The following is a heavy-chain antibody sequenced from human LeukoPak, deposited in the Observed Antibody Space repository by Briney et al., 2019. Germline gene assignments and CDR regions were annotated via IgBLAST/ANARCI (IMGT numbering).Heavy chain of an antibody. J-gene: IGHJ3*02. CDR3: ARDIVGATRSYDAFDI. CDR2: IIPMFRTA. Sequence: SVKVSCKASGGIFNSMALSWVRQAPGQGLEWVGGIIPMFRTANYAQKFQGRVTITTDESTSTAYMELSSLRSEDTAVYYCARDIVGATRSYDAFDIWGQGTMVTVSS. V-gene: IGHV1-69*05. D-gene: IGHD1-26*01. CDR1: GGIFNSMA.